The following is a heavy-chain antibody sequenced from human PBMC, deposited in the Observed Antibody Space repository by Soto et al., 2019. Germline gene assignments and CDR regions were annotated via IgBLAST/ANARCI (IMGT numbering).Heavy chain of an antibody. Sequence: ASVKVSCKVSGYTLTELSMHWVRQAPGKGLEWMGGFDPEDGETIYAQKFQGRVTMTEDTSTDTAYMELGSLRSEDTAVYYCARATYYYDSSGYSDRVLDYWGQGTLVTVSS. CDR1: GYTLTELS. J-gene: IGHJ4*02. V-gene: IGHV1-24*01. D-gene: IGHD3-22*01. CDR3: ARATYYYDSSGYSDRVLDY. CDR2: FDPEDGET.